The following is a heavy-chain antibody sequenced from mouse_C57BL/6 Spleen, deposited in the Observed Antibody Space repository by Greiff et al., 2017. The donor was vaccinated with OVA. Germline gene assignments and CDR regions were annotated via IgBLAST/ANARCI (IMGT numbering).Heavy chain of an antibody. Sequence: QVQLKESGPELVKPGASVKISCKASGYTFTDYYINWVKQRPGQGLEWIGWIFPGSGSTYYNEKFKGKATLTVDKSSSTAYMLLSSLTSEDSAVYFCATAQATAWFAYWGQGTLVTVSA. CDR2: IFPGSGST. D-gene: IGHD3-2*02. V-gene: IGHV1-75*01. CDR3: ATAQATAWFAY. CDR1: GYTFTDYY. J-gene: IGHJ3*01.